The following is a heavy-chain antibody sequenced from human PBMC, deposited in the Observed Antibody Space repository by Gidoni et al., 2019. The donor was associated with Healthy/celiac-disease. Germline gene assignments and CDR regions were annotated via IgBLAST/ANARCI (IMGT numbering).Heavy chain of an antibody. Sequence: EVQLVESGGGLVQPGGSLRLSCAASGFPFSSYCMRWVRQAPGKGLEWVANIKQDGSEKYYVDSVKGRFTISRDNAKNSLYLQMNSLRAEDTAVYYCAREAGYCSGGSCFSFAFDIWGQGTMVTVSA. CDR1: GFPFSSYC. J-gene: IGHJ3*02. D-gene: IGHD2-15*01. CDR3: AREAGYCSGGSCFSFAFDI. CDR2: IKQDGSEK. V-gene: IGHV3-7*01.